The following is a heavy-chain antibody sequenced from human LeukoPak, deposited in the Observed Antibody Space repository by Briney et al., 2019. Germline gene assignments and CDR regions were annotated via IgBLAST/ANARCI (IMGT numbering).Heavy chain of an antibody. D-gene: IGHD4-17*01. CDR1: GFTFSNYA. CDR3: AFPRAGEYYRSDFDY. CDR2: ISGSGIST. V-gene: IGHV3-23*01. Sequence: GGSLRLSCAASGFTFSNYAMSWVRQAPGKGLEWVPTISGSGISTNYADSVEGRFTISRDNSKDTLYLQMDSLRAEDTAVFYCAFPRAGEYYRSDFDYWGQGTLVTVSS. J-gene: IGHJ4*02.